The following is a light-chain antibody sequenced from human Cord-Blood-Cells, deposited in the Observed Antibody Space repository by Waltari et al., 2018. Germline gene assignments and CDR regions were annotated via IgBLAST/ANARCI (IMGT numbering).Light chain of an antibody. J-gene: IGLJ2*01. V-gene: IGLV2-14*01. CDR2: VVS. CDR3: SSYTSSSTVV. CDR1: SSDVGGFKY. Sequence: QSALTQPASVSGSPGQSIPISCTGTSSDVGGFKYVSWYQQHPGKAPKLMISVVSYRPSGVSNRFSGSKSGNTASLTISGLQAEDEADYYCSSYTSSSTVVFGGGTKLTVL.